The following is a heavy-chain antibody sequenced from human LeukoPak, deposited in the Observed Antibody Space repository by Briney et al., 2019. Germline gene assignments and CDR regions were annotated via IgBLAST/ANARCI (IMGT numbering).Heavy chain of an antibody. CDR3: AKLSSGGDWGYFDY. Sequence: GGSLRLSCAASGFIFNKHAMSWVRQAPGKGLEWVSGLSGSGGSTDYADSVKGRFTVSRDNSKNTLFLQMNSLRAEDTAIYYCAKLSSGGDWGYFDYWGQGTLVTVSS. V-gene: IGHV3-23*01. D-gene: IGHD2-21*02. CDR2: LSGSGGST. J-gene: IGHJ4*02. CDR1: GFIFNKHA.